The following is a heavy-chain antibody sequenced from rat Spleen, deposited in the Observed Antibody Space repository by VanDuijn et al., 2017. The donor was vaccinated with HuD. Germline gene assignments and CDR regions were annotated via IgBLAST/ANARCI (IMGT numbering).Heavy chain of an antibody. V-gene: IGHV5-29*01. Sequence: EVQLVQSGGGLVQPGRSLNLSCVASGFTFSDYYMAWVRQAPTKGLEWVATISYDGSSTYYRDSVKGRFTISRDNAKSTLYLQMDSLRSEDTATYYCARLRYNSGLFDYWGQGVMVTVSS. CDR2: ISYDGSST. D-gene: IGHD4-1*01. J-gene: IGHJ2*01. CDR1: GFTFSDYY. CDR3: ARLRYNSGLFDY.